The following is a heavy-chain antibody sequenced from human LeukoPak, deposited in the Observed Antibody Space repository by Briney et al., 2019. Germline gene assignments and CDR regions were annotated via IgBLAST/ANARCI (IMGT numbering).Heavy chain of an antibody. CDR2: INPSGGST. D-gene: IGHD3-22*01. CDR1: GYTFTSYY. CDR3: ARVWVVVITSIGWFDP. V-gene: IGHV1-46*01. J-gene: IGHJ5*02. Sequence: ASVKVSCKASGYTFTSYYMHWVRQAPGQGLEWMGIINPSGGSTSYAQKFQGRVTMTRDTSTSTVYMELSSLRSDDTAVYYCARVWVVVITSIGWFDPWGQGTLVTVSS.